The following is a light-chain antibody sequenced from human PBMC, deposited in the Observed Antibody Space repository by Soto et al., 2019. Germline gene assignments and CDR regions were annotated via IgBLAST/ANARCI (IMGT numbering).Light chain of an antibody. CDR1: QSVLYSSNNKTY. V-gene: IGKV4-1*01. CDR3: QQYESTPPT. Sequence: DIVMTQSPDSLAGSLGERATINCKSSQSVLYSSNNKTYLAWYQQRPGQPPKLLIYWASTRESGVPDRFSGSGSGTEFTLTITSLQAEDVALYYRQQYESTPPTFGQGTKLEIK. J-gene: IGKJ2*01. CDR2: WAS.